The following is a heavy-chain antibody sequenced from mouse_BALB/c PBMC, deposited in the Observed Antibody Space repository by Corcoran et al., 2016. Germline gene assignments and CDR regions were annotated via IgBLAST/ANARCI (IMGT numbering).Heavy chain of an antibody. J-gene: IGHJ4*01. CDR1: GFSLSTSGMG. D-gene: IGHD2-3*01. CDR3: AGDGDDAAVDY. Sequence: QVTLKESGPGILQPSQTLSLTCSFSGFSLSTSGMGVGWIRQPSGKGLEWLAHIWWDDDKRYNPALKSRLTISKDTSGNQVFLKIASVDTADTSTYYCAGDGDDAAVDYWGQGTSVTASS. V-gene: IGHV8-8*01. CDR2: IWWDDDK.